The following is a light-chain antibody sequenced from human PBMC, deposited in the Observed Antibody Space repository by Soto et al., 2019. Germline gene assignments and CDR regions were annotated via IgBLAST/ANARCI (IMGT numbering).Light chain of an antibody. CDR1: SNDVGSYNY. CDR3: SSFTSSSTLI. V-gene: IGLV2-14*01. J-gene: IGLJ2*01. CDR2: EVS. Sequence: QSALTQPASVSGSPGQSITVSCTGTSNDVGSYNYVSWYQQHPGKAPKLMIYEVSNRPSGVSNRFSGSKSGNTASLTISGLQAEDEADYYCSSFTSSSTLIFGGGTKLTLL.